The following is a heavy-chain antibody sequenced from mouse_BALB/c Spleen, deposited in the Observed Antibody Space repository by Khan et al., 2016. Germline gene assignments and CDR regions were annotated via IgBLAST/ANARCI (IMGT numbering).Heavy chain of an antibody. Sequence: QVQLKESGPGLVAPSQSLSITCTVSGFSLTDSGVSWIRQPPGKGPEWLGLIWGGGSTYYNSALKSRLHISKDTSKNQVFLKMNSLQTDDTAMYYCAKHAITSVFAYWGQGTLVTVSA. V-gene: IGHV2-6-5*01. CDR2: IWGGGST. CDR3: AKHAITSVFAY. CDR1: GFSLTDSG. J-gene: IGHJ3*01. D-gene: IGHD2-4*01.